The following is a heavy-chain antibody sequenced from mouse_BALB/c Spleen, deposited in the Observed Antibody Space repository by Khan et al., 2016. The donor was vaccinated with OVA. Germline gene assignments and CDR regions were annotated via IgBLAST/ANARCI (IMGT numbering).Heavy chain of an antibody. J-gene: IGHJ4*01. CDR2: INTNTGEP. CDR1: GYTFTKNG. Sequence: QIQLVQSGPELKKPGETVKISCKASGYTFTKNGMNWVKQAPGKGLKWMGWINTNTGEPTYAEEFKGRFAFSLETSASTAYLQINNLKNEDTGTYFCARSRWLLPAMDYWGQVTSVTVSS. D-gene: IGHD2-3*01. CDR3: ARSRWLLPAMDY. V-gene: IGHV9-3*02.